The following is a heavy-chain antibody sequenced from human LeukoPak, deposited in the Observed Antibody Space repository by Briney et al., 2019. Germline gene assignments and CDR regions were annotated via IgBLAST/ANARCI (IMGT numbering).Heavy chain of an antibody. CDR2: IYYSGST. CDR1: GGSISSYY. D-gene: IGHD6-19*01. Sequence: TSETLSLTCTVSGGSISSYYWSWIRQPPGKGLEWIGYIYYSGSTNYNPSLKSRVTISVDTSKNQFSLKLRSVTAADTAVYYCARHFRPGQSSAYFEMWGQGTMVTVSS. J-gene: IGHJ3*02. V-gene: IGHV4-59*08. CDR3: ARHFRPGQSSAYFEM.